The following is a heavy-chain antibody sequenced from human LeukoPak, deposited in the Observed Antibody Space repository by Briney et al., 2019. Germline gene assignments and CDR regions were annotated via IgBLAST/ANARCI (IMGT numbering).Heavy chain of an antibody. CDR1: GGSISSSSYY. V-gene: IGHV4-39*07. CDR3: ARRPSGFDP. Sequence: SGTLSLTCAVSGGSISSSSYYWAWIRQPPGKGLEWIGSIYYSGSTYYNPSLKSRVTISVDTSKNQFSLKLSSVTAADTAVYYCARRPSGFDPWGQGTLVTVSS. CDR2: IYYSGST. J-gene: IGHJ5*02. D-gene: IGHD3-10*01.